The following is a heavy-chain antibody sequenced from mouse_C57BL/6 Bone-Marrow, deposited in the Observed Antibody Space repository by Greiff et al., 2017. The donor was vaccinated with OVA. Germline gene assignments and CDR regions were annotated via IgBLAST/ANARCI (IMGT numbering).Heavy chain of an antibody. J-gene: IGHJ3*01. CDR3: AIYYGYDGFAY. V-gene: IGHV1-19*01. D-gene: IGHD2-2*01. CDR1: GYTFTDYY. CDR2: INPYNGGT. Sequence: EVQLQQSGPVLVKPGASVKMSCKASGYTFTDYYMNWVKQSHGKSLEWIGVINPYNGGTSYNQKFKGKATLTVDKSSSTAYMELNSLTSEDSAVYYCAIYYGYDGFAYWGQGTLVTVSA.